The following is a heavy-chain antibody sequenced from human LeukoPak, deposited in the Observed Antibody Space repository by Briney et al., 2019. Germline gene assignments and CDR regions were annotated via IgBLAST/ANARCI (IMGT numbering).Heavy chain of an antibody. D-gene: IGHD6-19*01. J-gene: IGHJ4*02. V-gene: IGHV1-2*02. CDR2: INPNSGGT. CDR3: ARVLGILYRSVAEDY. Sequence: ASVKVSCKASGYTFTGYYMHWVRQAPGQGLEWMGWINPNSGGTNYAQKFQGRVTMTRDTSISTAYMELSRLRSDDTAVYYCARVLGILYRSVAEDYWGQGTLVTVSS. CDR1: GYTFTGYY.